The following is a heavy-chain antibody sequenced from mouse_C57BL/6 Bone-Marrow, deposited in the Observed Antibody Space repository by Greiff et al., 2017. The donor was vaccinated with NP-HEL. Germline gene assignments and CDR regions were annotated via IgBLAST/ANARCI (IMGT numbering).Heavy chain of an antibody. Sequence: EVKLMESGGGLVQPGGSLKLSCAASGFTFSDYGMHWVRQAPEKGLEWVAYISSGSSTIYYADTVTGRFTISRDNAKNTLFLQMTSLRSEDTAMYYSARRGRGSSYDYAMDYWGQGTSVTVSS. D-gene: IGHD1-1*01. J-gene: IGHJ4*01. CDR1: GFTFSDYG. CDR2: ISSGSSTI. CDR3: ARRGRGSSYDYAMDY. V-gene: IGHV5-17*01.